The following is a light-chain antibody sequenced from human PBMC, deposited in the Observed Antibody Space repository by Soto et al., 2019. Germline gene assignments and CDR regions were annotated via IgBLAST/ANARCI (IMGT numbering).Light chain of an antibody. CDR1: QNIDRW. Sequence: DIQMTQSPSTLSASVGDRVTITCRASQNIDRWLAWYQQKPGKAPHLLIYGASNLESGVPSSFSGSGSGTEFTLTISSLRPDDFATYYCQHSNSYPWTFGQGTNVEIK. J-gene: IGKJ1*01. V-gene: IGKV1-5*03. CDR3: QHSNSYPWT. CDR2: GAS.